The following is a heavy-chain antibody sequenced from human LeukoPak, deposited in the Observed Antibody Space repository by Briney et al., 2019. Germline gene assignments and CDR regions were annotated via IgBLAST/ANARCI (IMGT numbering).Heavy chain of an antibody. CDR1: GFTFSSSG. D-gene: IGHD2-8*02. Sequence: GGSLRLSCAASGFTFSSSGMHWVRQAPGKGLEWVAVISSDGSNKYYADSVKGRFTISRDNSKNTLYLQMNSLRAEDTAVYYCAKDVWWSVSWGQGTLVTVSS. J-gene: IGHJ5*02. CDR2: ISSDGSNK. CDR3: AKDVWWSVS. V-gene: IGHV3-30*18.